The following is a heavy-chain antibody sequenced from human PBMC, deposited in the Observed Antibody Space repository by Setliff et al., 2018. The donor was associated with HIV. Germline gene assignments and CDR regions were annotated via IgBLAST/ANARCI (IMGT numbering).Heavy chain of an antibody. CDR1: GFSLSNTRMG. D-gene: IGHD1-1*01. V-gene: IGHV2-26*01. CDR2: IFPNDEK. CDR3: AHVNWNDVGAFDI. J-gene: IGHJ3*02. Sequence: SGPTLVNPPETLTLTCTVSGFSLSNTRMGVSWIRQPPGKALEWLAHIFPNDEKSYSASLKSRVTITKDTSKNQVVLTMTNMDPVDTATYYCAHVNWNDVGAFDIWGQGTMVTVSS.